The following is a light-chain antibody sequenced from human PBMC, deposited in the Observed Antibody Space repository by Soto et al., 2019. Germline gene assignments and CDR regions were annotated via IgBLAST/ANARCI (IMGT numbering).Light chain of an antibody. V-gene: IGKV3-20*01. CDR2: DAS. CDR1: QSLGKY. CDR3: QQYGSSLLVT. J-gene: IGKJ4*01. Sequence: EIVLTQSPATLSLSPGERVTLSCRASQSLGKYLAWYQQRPGQAPRLLIYDASDRATGIPARFSGSGSGTDFTLTISRLEPEDFAVYYCQQYGSSLLVTFGGGTKVEIK.